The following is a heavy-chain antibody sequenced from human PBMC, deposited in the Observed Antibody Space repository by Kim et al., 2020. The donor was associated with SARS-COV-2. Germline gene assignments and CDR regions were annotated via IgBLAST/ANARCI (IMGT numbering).Heavy chain of an antibody. CDR2: IIPIFGSA. D-gene: IGHD2-21*02. V-gene: IGHV1-69*06. J-gene: IGHJ1*01. CDR1: GGTFSNYA. CDR3: ARGPVAHAYCGGDCYAPAEYFHH. Sequence: SVKVSCKASGGTFSNYAINWVRQAPGQGLEWMGGIIPIFGSANYAQRFRGRVSITADNSTSTAYMDLSGLKSEDTAVYFCARGPVAHAYCGGDCYAPAEYFHHWGQGTLVTVSS.